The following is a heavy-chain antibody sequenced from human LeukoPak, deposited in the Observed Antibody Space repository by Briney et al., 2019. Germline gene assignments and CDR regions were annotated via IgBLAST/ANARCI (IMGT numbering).Heavy chain of an antibody. V-gene: IGHV3-53*01. CDR2: IYSGGVI. CDR1: GFTVISYY. D-gene: IGHD5-24*01. Sequence: PGGSLRLSCAASGFTVISYYMSWVRQAPGKGLEWVSVIYSGGVIYYADSVKGRFTISRDNSKNMLYLQMNSLRAEDTAVYYCAREDGYNAPFDYWGQGTLVTVSS. J-gene: IGHJ4*02. CDR3: AREDGYNAPFDY.